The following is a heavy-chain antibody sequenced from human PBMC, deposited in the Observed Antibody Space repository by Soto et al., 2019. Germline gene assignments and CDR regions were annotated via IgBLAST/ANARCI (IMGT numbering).Heavy chain of an antibody. D-gene: IGHD3-3*01. CDR1: GFTFTRYS. CDR2: ISSTTNYI. CDR3: ARESEEVTWNFDY. V-gene: IGHV3-21*06. J-gene: IGHJ4*02. Sequence: PGGSLRLSCAASGFTFTRYSMNWVRQAPGKGLEWVSSISSTTNYIYYGDSMKGRFTISRDNSKNSLYLEMNSLRAEDTAVYYCARESEEVTWNFDYWGQGTLVTVSS.